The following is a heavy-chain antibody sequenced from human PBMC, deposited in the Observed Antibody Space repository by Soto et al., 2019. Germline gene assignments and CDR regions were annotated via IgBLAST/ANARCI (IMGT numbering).Heavy chain of an antibody. CDR3: ARECYYDSSGYDRGAFDI. CDR1: GYTFTSYG. CDR2: ISAYNGNT. V-gene: IGHV1-18*01. D-gene: IGHD3-22*01. J-gene: IGHJ3*02. Sequence: ASVKVSCKASGYTFTSYGISWVRQAPGQGLEWMGWISAYNGNTNYAQKLQGRVNMTTDTSTSTAYMELRSLRSGDTAVYYCARECYYDSSGYDRGAFDIWGQGTMVTVSS.